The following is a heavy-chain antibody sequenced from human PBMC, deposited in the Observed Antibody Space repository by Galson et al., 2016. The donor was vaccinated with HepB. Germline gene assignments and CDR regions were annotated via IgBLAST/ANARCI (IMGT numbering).Heavy chain of an antibody. J-gene: IGHJ4*02. D-gene: IGHD3-10*01. CDR2: IKRKTDGGTT. Sequence: SLRLSCAASGFTFSNAWMSWVRQAPGKGLEWIGRIKRKTDGGTTDYTAPVKGRFTISRDDSKNTLYLQINSLKTEDTAVYYCSTDGYYYGSRSYYYFDHWGQGTLVTVSS. V-gene: IGHV3-15*01. CDR3: STDGYYYGSRSYYYFDH. CDR1: GFTFSNAW.